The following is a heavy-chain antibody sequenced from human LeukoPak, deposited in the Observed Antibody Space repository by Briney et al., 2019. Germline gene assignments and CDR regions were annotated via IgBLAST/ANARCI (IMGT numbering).Heavy chain of an antibody. V-gene: IGHV1-2*02. CDR3: ARDLYEYCSSTSCFNYYYYGMDV. Sequence: ASVKVSCKASGYTFTGYYMHWVRQAPGQGLEWMGWINPNSGDTNYAQKFQGRVTMTRDTSISTAYMELSKLRSDDTAVYYCARDLYEYCSSTSCFNYYYYGMDVWGQGTTVTVSS. J-gene: IGHJ6*02. CDR2: INPNSGDT. D-gene: IGHD2-2*01. CDR1: GYTFTGYY.